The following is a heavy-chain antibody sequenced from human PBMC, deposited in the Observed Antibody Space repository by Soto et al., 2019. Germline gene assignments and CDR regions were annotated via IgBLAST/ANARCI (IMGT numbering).Heavy chain of an antibody. CDR3: ARDRSHGVVPAAPGDWFDP. CDR1: GFTFSSYA. V-gene: IGHV3-30-3*01. CDR2: ISYDGSNK. Sequence: QVQLVESGGGVVQPGRSLRLYCAASGFTFSSYAMHWVRQAPGKGLEWVAVISYDGSNKYYADSVKGRFTISRDNSKNTLYLQMNSLRAEDTAVYYCARDRSHGVVPAAPGDWFDPWGQGTLVTVSS. J-gene: IGHJ5*02. D-gene: IGHD2-2*01.